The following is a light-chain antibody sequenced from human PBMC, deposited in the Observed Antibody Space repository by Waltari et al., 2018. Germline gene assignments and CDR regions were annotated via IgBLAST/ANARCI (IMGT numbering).Light chain of an antibody. Sequence: EIVLTQSPATLSLSPGERATLSCRASQSVSRYLDWYQQKPGQAPRLLIYDASNRATGIPARFSGRGSGTDFTLTISSLEPEDVAVYYCQQRGKFGPGTKVDIK. CDR3: QQRGK. CDR2: DAS. CDR1: QSVSRY. V-gene: IGKV3-11*01. J-gene: IGKJ3*01.